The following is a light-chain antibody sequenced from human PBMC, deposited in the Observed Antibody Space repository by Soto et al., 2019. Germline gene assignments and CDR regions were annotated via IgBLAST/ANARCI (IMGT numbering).Light chain of an antibody. CDR2: EVY. J-gene: IGLJ2*01. CDR3: SAYAGSSTWV. CDR1: SRDVGGYNY. Sequence: QSAPTQPPSASGSPGQSVTFSCTGTSRDVGGYNYVSWYQQYPGKAPKLMLYEVYKRPSGVPDRFSGSKSGNTASLTVSGLQPEDEADYYCSAYAGSSTWVFGGGTKLTVL. V-gene: IGLV2-8*01.